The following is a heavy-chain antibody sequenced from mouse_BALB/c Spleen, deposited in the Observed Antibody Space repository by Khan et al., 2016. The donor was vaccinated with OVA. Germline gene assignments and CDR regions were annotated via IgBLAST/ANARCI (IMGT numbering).Heavy chain of an antibody. CDR2: ISTYNGNT. D-gene: IGHD1-1*01. CDR3: ARGDFLLRLRGMDY. Sequence: QVQLKESGPEVVRPGASVKISCKASGFTFRDYAMHWVKQSHAKRLEWIGVISTYNGNTSYNHKFKGKATMTVDKSSSTAYLELDRLTSEDSALYYCARGDFLLRLRGMDYWGQGTSVTVSS. V-gene: IGHV1S137*01. J-gene: IGHJ4*01. CDR1: GFTFRDYA.